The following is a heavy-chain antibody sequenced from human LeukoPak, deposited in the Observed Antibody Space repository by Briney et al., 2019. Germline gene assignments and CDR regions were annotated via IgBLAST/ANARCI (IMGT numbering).Heavy chain of an antibody. CDR3: ARVESLSYGSDH. CDR1: GYTFTMYG. Sequence: GASVKVSCKTSGYTFTMYGVSWVRQAPGRGLQWLGWISPRNGNTAYAQDLQGRVTMTTDTSTTTAYLELRSLRSDDTAIYYCARVESLSYGSDHWGQGTLVTVSS. V-gene: IGHV1-18*01. J-gene: IGHJ4*02. CDR2: ISPRNGNT. D-gene: IGHD5-18*01.